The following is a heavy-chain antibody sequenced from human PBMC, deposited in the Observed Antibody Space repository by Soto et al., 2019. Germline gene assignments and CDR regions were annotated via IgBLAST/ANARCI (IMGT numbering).Heavy chain of an antibody. J-gene: IGHJ6*02. D-gene: IGHD2-2*01. V-gene: IGHV4-34*01. CDR2: INHSGST. CDR3: ARGPKVVPAAKAPYYYGMDV. Sequence: PSETLSLTSAVYGGSFSCYYWSWIRQPPGKGLEWIGEINHSGSTNYNPSLKSRVTISVDTSKNQFSLKLSSVTAADTAVYYCARGPKVVPAAKAPYYYGMDVWGQGTTVTVS. CDR1: GGSFSCYY.